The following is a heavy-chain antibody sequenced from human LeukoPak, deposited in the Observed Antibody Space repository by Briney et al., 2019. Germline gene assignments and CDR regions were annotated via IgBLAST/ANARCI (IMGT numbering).Heavy chain of an antibody. Sequence: GGSLRLSCAASGFTFSNYWMSWVRQAPGKGLEWVANIKQDGSEKFYVDSVKGRFTISRDNAKNSLYLQMNSLRAEDTAVYYCARDHGRYCSGGSCYFGGFFEYWGQGTLGTVSS. CDR1: GFTFSNYW. J-gene: IGHJ4*02. V-gene: IGHV3-7*03. CDR3: ARDHGRYCSGGSCYFGGFFEY. D-gene: IGHD2-15*01. CDR2: IKQDGSEK.